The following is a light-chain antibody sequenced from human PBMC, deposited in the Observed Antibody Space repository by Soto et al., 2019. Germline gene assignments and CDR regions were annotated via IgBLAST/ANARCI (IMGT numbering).Light chain of an antibody. Sequence: QSALTQPPSASGSPGQSVTISCTGTSSDVGGYDYVSWHQHHPGKAPKVIIYGVNKRPSGVPDRFSGSKSGNTASLTVSGLQAEDEADYYCSSYAGTNTYVFGIGTKLTVL. CDR1: SSDVGGYDY. V-gene: IGLV2-8*01. CDR3: SSYAGTNTYV. CDR2: GVN. J-gene: IGLJ1*01.